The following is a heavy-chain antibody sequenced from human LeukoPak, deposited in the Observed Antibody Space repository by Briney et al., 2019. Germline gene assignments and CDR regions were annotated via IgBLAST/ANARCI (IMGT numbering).Heavy chain of an antibody. Sequence: GGSLRLSCAASGFTFSSYGMHWVRKAPGKGLEWVAVIWYDGSNKYYADSVKGRFTISRDNSKNTLYLQMNSLRAEDTAVYYCARGLYSSGWSVISWGQGTLVTVSS. V-gene: IGHV3-33*01. D-gene: IGHD6-19*01. J-gene: IGHJ5*02. CDR3: ARGLYSSGWSVIS. CDR2: IWYDGSNK. CDR1: GFTFSSYG.